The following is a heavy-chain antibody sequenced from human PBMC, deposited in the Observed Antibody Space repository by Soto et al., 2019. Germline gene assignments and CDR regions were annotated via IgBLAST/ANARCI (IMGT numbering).Heavy chain of an antibody. V-gene: IGHV1-18*01. J-gene: IGHJ6*02. CDR2: IGGYKGNT. CDR1: GYTFTNYG. CDR3: ARDPSYYGMDV. Sequence: ASVKVSCKASGYTFTNYGVSWVRQAPGQGLEWMGWIGGYKGNTNYAQKLQGRVTLTTDTSTSTAYMELSSLRSEDTAVYYCARDPSYYGMDVWGQGTTVTVSS.